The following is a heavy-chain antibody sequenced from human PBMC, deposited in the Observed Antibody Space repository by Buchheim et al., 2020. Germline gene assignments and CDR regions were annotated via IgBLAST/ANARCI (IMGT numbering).Heavy chain of an antibody. CDR2: IYYSGST. D-gene: IGHD6-13*01. V-gene: IGHV4-31*03. CDR3: AGDGGKGSSWYEDYYYYYMDV. Sequence: QVQLQESGPGLVKPSQTLSLTCTVSGGSISSGGYYWSWIRQHPGKGLEWIGYIYYSGSTYYNPSLKSRVTISVDTSKNQFSLKLSSVTAADTAVYYCAGDGGKGSSWYEDYYYYYMDVWGKGTT. CDR1: GGSISSGGYY. J-gene: IGHJ6*03.